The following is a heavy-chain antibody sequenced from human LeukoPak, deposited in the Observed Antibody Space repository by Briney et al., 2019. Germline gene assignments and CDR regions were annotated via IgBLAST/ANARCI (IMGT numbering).Heavy chain of an antibody. Sequence: PSETLSLTCTVSGGSISSYYWSWIRQPPGKGLEWIGYIYYSGSTNYNPSLKSRVTISVDTSKNQFSLKLSSVTAADTAVYYCARGELLWFGELLPMSWFDPWGQGTLVTVSS. CDR1: GGSISSYY. CDR2: IYYSGST. D-gene: IGHD3-10*01. J-gene: IGHJ5*02. V-gene: IGHV4-59*08. CDR3: ARGELLWFGELLPMSWFDP.